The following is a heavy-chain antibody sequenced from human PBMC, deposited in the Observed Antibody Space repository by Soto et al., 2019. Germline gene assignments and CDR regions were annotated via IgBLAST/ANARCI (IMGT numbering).Heavy chain of an antibody. CDR2: ISSSSGTI. Sequence: EVQLVESGGGLVQPGGSLRLSCTASGFTFSDYSMNWVRHAPGKGLEWVSYISSSSGTIHYADSVKGRFTISRDSAKSSLFLHMNSLRAEDTAVYSCARALKQGSTTRVGMDVWGKGTTVTVSS. J-gene: IGHJ6*03. CDR3: ARALKQGSTTRVGMDV. CDR1: GFTFSDYS. V-gene: IGHV3-48*01. D-gene: IGHD2-2*01.